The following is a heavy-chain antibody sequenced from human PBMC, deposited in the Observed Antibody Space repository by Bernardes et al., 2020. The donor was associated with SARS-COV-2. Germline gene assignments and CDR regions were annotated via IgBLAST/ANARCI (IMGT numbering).Heavy chain of an antibody. CDR2: IYYSGRT. CDR3: ATLNPIIIVPAVKVGWFDP. Sequence: SETLSLTCSVSGGSIRSNYWSWIRQPPGKGLEWIGYIYYSGRTNYNPSLKSRVTISVDTSKNQFSLKLSSVTAADTALYYCATLNPIIIVPAVKVGWFDPWGQGTLVTVSS. J-gene: IGHJ5*02. D-gene: IGHD2-2*01. V-gene: IGHV4-59*01. CDR1: GGSIRSNY.